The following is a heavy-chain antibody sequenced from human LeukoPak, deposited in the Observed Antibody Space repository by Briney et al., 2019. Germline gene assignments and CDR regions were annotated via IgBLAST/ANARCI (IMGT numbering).Heavy chain of an antibody. J-gene: IGHJ4*02. Sequence: PPETLSLTCAVYAGSPSGDYSSWIRQPPEEGLEWIGEINHSRSTNYNPSLKSRVTISVDTSKNQFTLKLSSVTAADTAVYYCARASSQWLGPWGQGTLVTVSS. D-gene: IGHD6-19*01. CDR3: ARASSQWLGP. CDR1: AGSPSGDY. CDR2: INHSRST. V-gene: IGHV4-34*01.